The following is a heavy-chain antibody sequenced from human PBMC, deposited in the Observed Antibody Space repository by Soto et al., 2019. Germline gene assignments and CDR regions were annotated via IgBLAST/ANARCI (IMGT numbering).Heavy chain of an antibody. CDR3: ATGLVGDTQVFL. CDR2: FDPEDGET. J-gene: IGHJ4*02. CDR1: GYTLTELS. D-gene: IGHD1-26*01. Sequence: ASVKVSCKVSGYTLTELSMHWVRQAPGKGPEWMGGFDPEDGETIYAQKFQGRVTMTEDTSTDTAYMELSSLRSEDTAVYYCATGLVGDTQVFLWGQGTLVTVSS. V-gene: IGHV1-24*01.